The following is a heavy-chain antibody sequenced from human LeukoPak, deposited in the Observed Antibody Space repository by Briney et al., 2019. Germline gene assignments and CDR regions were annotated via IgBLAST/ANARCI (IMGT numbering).Heavy chain of an antibody. D-gene: IGHD5-18*01. CDR3: ARDRYSYGYQILGC. CDR2: VDGGGGGT. V-gene: IGHV3-23*01. Sequence: PGGSLRLSCAASGFTLSSYAMTWVRQAPGRGLEWVSSVDGGGGGTYYADSVKGRFTISRDNSENTLYLQMNSLRAEDTAVYYCARDRYSYGYQILGCWGQGTLVTVSS. CDR1: GFTLSSYA. J-gene: IGHJ4*02.